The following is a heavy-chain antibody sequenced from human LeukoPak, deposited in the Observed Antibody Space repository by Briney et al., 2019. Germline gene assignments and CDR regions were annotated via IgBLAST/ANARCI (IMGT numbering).Heavy chain of an antibody. Sequence: GGSLRLSCSASGFTFRNYAMTWVRQAPGKGLEWVSVISVSGGSTQDADSVKGRFTISRDNSRNTLHLQMDSLRGDDTAVYYCARGMRYYGSGSYLRFTVDYWGQGTLVTVSS. J-gene: IGHJ4*02. CDR2: ISVSGGST. CDR1: GFTFRNYA. V-gene: IGHV3-23*01. CDR3: ARGMRYYGSGSYLRFTVDY. D-gene: IGHD3-10*01.